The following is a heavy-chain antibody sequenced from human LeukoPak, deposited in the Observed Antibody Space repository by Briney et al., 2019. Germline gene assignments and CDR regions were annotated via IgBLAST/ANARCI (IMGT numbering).Heavy chain of an antibody. Sequence: GASVKVSCKASGYTFTAYFMHWVRQAPGQGLEWMGCINPNNGVTNLAQRFQGRATMTRDTSISTGYMELSRLISDDTAVYYCARADRGYTSSPFDFWGQGTLVTVSS. CDR1: GYTFTAYF. J-gene: IGHJ4*02. CDR2: INPNNGVT. V-gene: IGHV1-2*02. D-gene: IGHD6-13*01. CDR3: ARADRGYTSSPFDF.